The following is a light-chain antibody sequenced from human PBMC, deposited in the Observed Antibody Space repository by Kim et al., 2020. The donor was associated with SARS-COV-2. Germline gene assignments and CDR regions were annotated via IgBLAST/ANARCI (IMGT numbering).Light chain of an antibody. CDR3: QSYDSSLRV. Sequence: PGQRVTSSCTGSSSNIGAGYDVHWYQQLPGTAPKLLIYGNSNRPSGVPDRFSGSKSGTSASLAITGLQAEDEADYYCQSYDSSLRVFGTGTKVTVL. V-gene: IGLV1-40*01. J-gene: IGLJ1*01. CDR1: SSNIGAGYD. CDR2: GNS.